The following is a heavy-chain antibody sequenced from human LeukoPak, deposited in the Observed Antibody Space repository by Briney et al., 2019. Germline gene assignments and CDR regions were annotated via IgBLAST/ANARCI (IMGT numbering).Heavy chain of an antibody. V-gene: IGHV3-23*01. Sequence: GGSLRLSCAASGFTFSSYAMSWVRQAPGKGLEWVSAISGSGGSTYYADSVKGRFTISRDNSKNTLYLQMNSLRAEDTAVYCCAKDGYVILTGYYNVRAFDIWGQGTMVTVSS. CDR1: GFTFSSYA. CDR2: ISGSGGST. J-gene: IGHJ3*02. CDR3: AKDGYVILTGYYNVRAFDI. D-gene: IGHD3-9*01.